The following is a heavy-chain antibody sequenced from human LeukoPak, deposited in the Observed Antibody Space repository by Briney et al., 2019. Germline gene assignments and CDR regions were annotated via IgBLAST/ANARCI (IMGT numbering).Heavy chain of an antibody. J-gene: IGHJ6*04. CDR1: GGTFSSYA. CDR2: IIPIFGTA. Sequence: SVKVSCKASGGTFSSYAISWVRQAPGQGLEWIGGIIPIFGTANYAQKFQGRVTITADESTSTAYMELSGLRSEDTAVYYCARDGAIRYNGLSKPYYYYGMDVWGKGTTVTVSS. V-gene: IGHV1-69*01. D-gene: IGHD1-1*01. CDR3: ARDGAIRYNGLSKPYYYYGMDV.